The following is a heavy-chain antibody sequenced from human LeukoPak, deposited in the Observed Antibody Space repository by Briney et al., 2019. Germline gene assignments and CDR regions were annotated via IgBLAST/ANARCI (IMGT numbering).Heavy chain of an antibody. CDR2: IYHSGNT. J-gene: IGHJ4*02. V-gene: IGHV4-4*02. D-gene: IGHD5-18*01. CDR1: GDSINNNYW. CDR3: AREGTAMDNYADY. Sequence: SETLSLTCAVSGDSINNNYWWSWVRPPPGKGLEWIGEIYHSGNTNYNPSLKSRVTISVDTSKNQFSLKLSSVTAADTAVYYCAREGTAMDNYADYWGQGTLVTVSS.